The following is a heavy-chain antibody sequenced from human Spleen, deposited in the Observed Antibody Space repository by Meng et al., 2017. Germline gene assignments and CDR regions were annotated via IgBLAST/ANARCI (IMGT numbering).Heavy chain of an antibody. J-gene: IGHJ4*02. V-gene: IGHV3-23*01. CDR1: GSTLRSYA. CDR3: ATNIRGGYVAHDY. Sequence: GESLKISCAASGSTLRSYAMSWVRQAPGKGLEWVSAVDGSGGSTYYADSVRGRFTISRDNSKNTSFLQMNSLRAEDTAVYYCATNIRGGYVAHDYWGQGTLVTVSS. CDR2: VDGSGGST. D-gene: IGHD5-12*01.